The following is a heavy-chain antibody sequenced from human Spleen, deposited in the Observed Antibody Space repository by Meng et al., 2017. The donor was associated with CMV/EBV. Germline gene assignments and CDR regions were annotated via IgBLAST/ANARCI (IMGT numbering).Heavy chain of an antibody. CDR3: AAPRLFKVVFDY. D-gene: IGHD3-10*01. V-gene: IGHV3-30*02. CDR2: IWYDGSNK. J-gene: IGHJ4*02. CDR1: GFSFSTYG. Sequence: GGSLRLSCAASGFSFSTYGMYWVRQAPGKGLQWVASIWYDGSNKKNEESVKGRFTISRDNSENTLYLQMNSLRADDTAVYYCAAPRLFKVVFDYWGQGAQVTVSS.